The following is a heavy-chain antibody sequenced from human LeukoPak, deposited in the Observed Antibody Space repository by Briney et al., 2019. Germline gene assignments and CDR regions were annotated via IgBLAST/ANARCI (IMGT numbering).Heavy chain of an antibody. CDR2: INRGGST. CDR3: ARGVVVVVAATGEAEYFQH. V-gene: IGHV4-34*01. J-gene: IGHJ1*01. D-gene: IGHD2-15*01. Sequence: SETLSLTCAVYGGSFSGYYWSWVRQPPGKGLEWLGEINRGGSTNYNPSLKSRVTISVDTSKNPFSLKLSSVTAEDTAVYYCARGVVVVVAATGEAEYFQHWGQGTLVTVSS. CDR1: GGSFSGYY.